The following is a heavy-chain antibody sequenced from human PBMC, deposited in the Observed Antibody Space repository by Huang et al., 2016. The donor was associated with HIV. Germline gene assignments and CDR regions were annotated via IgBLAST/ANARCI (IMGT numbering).Heavy chain of an antibody. D-gene: IGHD4-17*01. CDR3: ARPRRTEYGDPWDAFDI. CDR1: GYSFNNYW. V-gene: IGHV5-51*01. CDR2: IYPGYADS. Sequence: ELQLVQSGAEVKKPGESLTIACKGSGYSFNNYWVAWVRQMPGKGLEWMAMIYPGYADSRYSPSFQGHVSISADKSINTVYLHWGSLMASDTATYYCARPRRTEYGDPWDAFDIWGQGTMVTVSS. J-gene: IGHJ3*02.